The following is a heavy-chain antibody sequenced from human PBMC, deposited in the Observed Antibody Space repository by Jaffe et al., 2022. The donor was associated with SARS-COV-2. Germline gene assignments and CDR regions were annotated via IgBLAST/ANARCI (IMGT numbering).Heavy chain of an antibody. CDR3: ARVRRWLQSKDAFDI. D-gene: IGHD5-12*01. V-gene: IGHV3-48*01. Sequence: EVQLVESGGGLVQPGGSLRLSCAASGFTFSSYSMNWVRQAPGKGLEWVSYISSSSSTIYYADSVKGRFTISRDNAKNSLYLQMNSLRAEDTAVYYCARVRRWLQSKDAFDIWGQGTMVTVSS. CDR2: ISSSSSTI. CDR1: GFTFSSYS. J-gene: IGHJ3*02.